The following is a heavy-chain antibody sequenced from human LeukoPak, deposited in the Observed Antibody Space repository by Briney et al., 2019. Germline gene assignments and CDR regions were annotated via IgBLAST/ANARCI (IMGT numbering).Heavy chain of an antibody. CDR1: GYTFTGYY. Sequence: ASVKVSCKASGYTFTGYYMHWVRQAPGQGLEWMGWINPNSGGTNYAQKFQGRVTMTRDTSISTAYMELSRLRSDDTAVYYCARLYYDSSGFLRRLDYWGQGTLVTVSS. D-gene: IGHD3-22*01. CDR3: ARLYYDSSGFLRRLDY. V-gene: IGHV1-2*02. CDR2: INPNSGGT. J-gene: IGHJ4*02.